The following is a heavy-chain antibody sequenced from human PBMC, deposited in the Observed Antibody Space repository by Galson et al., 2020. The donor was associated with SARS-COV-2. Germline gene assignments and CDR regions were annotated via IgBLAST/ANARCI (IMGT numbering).Heavy chain of an antibody. V-gene: IGHV4-34*01. J-gene: IGHJ4*02. CDR2: INHSGST. Sequence: ESLKISCAASGFTFNDYWSWIRPPPGKGLKWIGEINHSGSTNYNPSLESRVTISVDKSKNQFSLKLSSVTAADTAAYYCARVQIVESVWYHSYYFDYWGQGTLVTVSS. CDR1: GFTFNDY. D-gene: IGHD6-13*01. CDR3: ARVQIVESVWYHSYYFDY.